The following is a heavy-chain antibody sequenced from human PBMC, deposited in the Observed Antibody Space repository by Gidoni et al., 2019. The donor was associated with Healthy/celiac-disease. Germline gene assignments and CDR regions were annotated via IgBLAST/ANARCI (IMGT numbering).Heavy chain of an antibody. V-gene: IGHV3-9*01. CDR2: ISWNSGSI. CDR3: AKDLAPIGGHDAFDI. CDR1: GFTFADYA. J-gene: IGHJ3*02. D-gene: IGHD2-15*01. Sequence: EVQLVESGGGLVQPGRSLRLSCAASGFTFADYAMHWVRQAPGKGLEWVSGISWNSGSIGYADSVKGRFTISRDNAKNSLYLQMNSLRAEDTALYYCAKDLAPIGGHDAFDIWGQGTMVTVSS.